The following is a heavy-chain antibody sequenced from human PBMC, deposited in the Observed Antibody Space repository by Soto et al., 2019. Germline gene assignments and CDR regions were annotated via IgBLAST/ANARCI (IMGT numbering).Heavy chain of an antibody. V-gene: IGHV3-33*01. CDR3: ARGGGGEFTYYFDY. Sequence: QVQLVESGGGVVQPGRSLRLSCAASGFTFSSYGMHWVRQAPGKGLEWGAVIWYDGSNKYYADSVKGRFTISRDNSKNTLYLQMNSLRAEDTAVYYCARGGGGEFTYYFDYWGQGTLVTVSS. D-gene: IGHD3-10*01. J-gene: IGHJ4*02. CDR2: IWYDGSNK. CDR1: GFTFSSYG.